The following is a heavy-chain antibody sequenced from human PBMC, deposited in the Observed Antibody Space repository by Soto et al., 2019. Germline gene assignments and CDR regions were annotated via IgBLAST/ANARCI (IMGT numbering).Heavy chain of an antibody. CDR1: GYTFTSYY. V-gene: IGHV1-46*03. CDR2: INPSGGST. J-gene: IGHJ4*02. D-gene: IGHD3-3*01. Sequence: AASVKVSCKASGYTFTSYYMHWVRQAPGQGLEWMGIINPSGGSTSYAQKFQGRVTMTRDTSTSTVYMELSSLRSEDTAVYYCARDQQSRGFGVVMWFDYWGQGTLVTVSS. CDR3: ARDQQSRGFGVVMWFDY.